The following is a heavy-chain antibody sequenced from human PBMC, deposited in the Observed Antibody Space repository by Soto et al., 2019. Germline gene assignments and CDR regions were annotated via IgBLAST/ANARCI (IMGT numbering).Heavy chain of an antibody. J-gene: IGHJ6*02. D-gene: IGHD6-19*01. CDR1: GYSFTSYW. V-gene: IGHV5-51*01. Sequence: GESLKISCKGSGYSFTSYWIGWVRQMPGKGLEWMGIIYPGDSDTRYSPSFQGQVTISADKSISTAYLQWSSLKASDTAMYYCASHSIAVAGHYYYYGMDVWGQGTTVTVSS. CDR2: IYPGDSDT. CDR3: ASHSIAVAGHYYYYGMDV.